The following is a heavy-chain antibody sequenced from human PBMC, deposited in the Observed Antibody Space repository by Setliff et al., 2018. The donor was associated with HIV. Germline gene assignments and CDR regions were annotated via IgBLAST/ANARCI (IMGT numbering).Heavy chain of an antibody. CDR2: IYYSGST. V-gene: IGHV4-59*01. Sequence: TLSLTCTVSGGSISSYYWSWIRQPPGKGLEWIGYIYYSGSTNYNPSLKSRVTISVDTSKNQFSLKLSSVTAADTAVYYRARGYPGIAVAGLTYYYYYYMDVWGKGTTVTVSS. CDR1: GGSISSYY. CDR3: ARGYPGIAVAGLTYYYYYYMDV. J-gene: IGHJ6*03. D-gene: IGHD6-19*01.